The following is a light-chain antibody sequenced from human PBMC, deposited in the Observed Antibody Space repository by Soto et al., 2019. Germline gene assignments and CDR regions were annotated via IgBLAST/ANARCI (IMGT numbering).Light chain of an antibody. CDR1: QSVNHN. CDR3: QQYGTSEII. Sequence: ERVMTQSAATLSASPGKRCTLSCRASQSVNHNVAWYQQKPGQAPRLLIYDTSSRATGVPDRYSASGYGTDFNLTISRLEPEDFAVFFCQQYGTSEIIFGQGTRLEIK. J-gene: IGKJ5*01. V-gene: IGKV3D-15*01. CDR2: DTS.